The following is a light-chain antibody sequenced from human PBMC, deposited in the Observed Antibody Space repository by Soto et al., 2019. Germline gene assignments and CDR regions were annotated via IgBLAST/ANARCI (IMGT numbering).Light chain of an antibody. CDR1: SNDVGIYNY. CDR2: DVS. CDR3: CSYAGTYTYV. Sequence: QSALTQPRSVSGSPGQSVTISCTGTSNDVGIYNYVSWYQQHPDKAPQLMIYDVSNRPSGVPDRFSGSKSGNTASLTISGLQAEDKADYYCCSYAGTYTYVFGTGTKVTVL. V-gene: IGLV2-11*01. J-gene: IGLJ1*01.